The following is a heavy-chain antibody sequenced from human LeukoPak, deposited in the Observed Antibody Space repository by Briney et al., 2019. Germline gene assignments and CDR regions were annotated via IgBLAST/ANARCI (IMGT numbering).Heavy chain of an antibody. CDR3: ARVTSGYDLFDREGGEFDY. Sequence: GGSLRLSCAASGFTFSSYSMNWVRQAPGKGLEWVSSISSSSSYIYYADSVKGRFTISRDNAKNSLYLQMNSLRAEDTAVYYCARVTSGYDLFDREGGEFDYWGQGTLVTVSS. V-gene: IGHV3-21*01. D-gene: IGHD5-12*01. CDR1: GFTFSSYS. CDR2: ISSSSSYI. J-gene: IGHJ4*02.